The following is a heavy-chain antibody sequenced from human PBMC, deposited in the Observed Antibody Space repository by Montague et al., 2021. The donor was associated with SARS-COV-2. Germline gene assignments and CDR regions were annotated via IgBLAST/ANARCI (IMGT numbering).Heavy chain of an antibody. CDR1: GGSISSSSYF. CDR3: ARKTSRGLTIFGVVIASYCFDY. CDR2: IYYSGST. V-gene: IGHV4-39*01. Sequence: SETLSLTCTVSGGSISSSSYFWGWIRQPPGKGLEWIGSIYYSGSTYYNPSLKSRVTISVDTSKNQFSLKLSSVTAADMAVFYCARKTSRGLTIFGVVIASYCFDYWGQGTLVTVSS. J-gene: IGHJ4*02. D-gene: IGHD3-3*01.